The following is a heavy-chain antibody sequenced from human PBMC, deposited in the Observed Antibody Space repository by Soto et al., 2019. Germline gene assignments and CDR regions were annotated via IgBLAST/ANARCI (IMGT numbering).Heavy chain of an antibody. Sequence: GGSLRLSCAASGFTFSSYGMHWVRQAPGKGLEWVAVIWYDGSNKYYADSVKGRFTISRDNSKNTLYLQMNSLRAEDTAVYYCARSGSSSPLYSFDYWGQGTLVTVSS. D-gene: IGHD6-6*01. J-gene: IGHJ4*02. CDR1: GFTFSSYG. V-gene: IGHV3-33*01. CDR2: IWYDGSNK. CDR3: ARSGSSSPLYSFDY.